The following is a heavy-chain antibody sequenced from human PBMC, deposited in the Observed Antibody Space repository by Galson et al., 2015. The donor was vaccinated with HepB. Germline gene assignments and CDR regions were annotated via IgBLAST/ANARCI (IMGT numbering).Heavy chain of an antibody. CDR2: VDPEDGET. V-gene: IGHV1-69-2*01. J-gene: IGHJ6*02. CDR1: GYTFTDYY. CDR3: ATARDLVWFGDLNKRNGSSHYYYGMDV. Sequence: VKVSCKVSGYTFTDYYMHWVQQAPGKGLEWMGLVDPEDGETIYAEKFQGRVTITADTSTDTAYMELSSLRSEDTAVYYCATARDLVWFGDLNKRNGSSHYYYGMDVWGQGTTVTVSS. D-gene: IGHD3-10*01.